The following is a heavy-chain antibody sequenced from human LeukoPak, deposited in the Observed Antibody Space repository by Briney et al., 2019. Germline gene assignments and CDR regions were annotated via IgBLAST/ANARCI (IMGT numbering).Heavy chain of an antibody. CDR3: AKGLFSGYYLEY. J-gene: IGHJ4*02. CDR2: ISGSGGDT. Sequence: PGGSLRLSCAASGFTFTSYAMSWVRQAPGKGLEWVSAISGSGGDTYYADSVKGRFTISRDNSKNTLYLQMNSLRAEDTAVYYCAKGLFSGYYLEYWGQGTLVTVSS. V-gene: IGHV3-23*01. D-gene: IGHD6-25*01. CDR1: GFTFTSYA.